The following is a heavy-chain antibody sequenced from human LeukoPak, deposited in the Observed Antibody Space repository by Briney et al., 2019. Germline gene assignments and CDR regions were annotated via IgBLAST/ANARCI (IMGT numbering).Heavy chain of an antibody. D-gene: IGHD3-10*01. V-gene: IGHV3-53*01. CDR3: ASSPRGYNWFDP. J-gene: IGHJ5*02. CDR1: RFSFSNYW. CDR2: IYSGGST. Sequence: GGSLRLSCAASRFSFSNYWMTWVRQAPGKGLEWVSVIYSGGSTYYADSVKGRFTNSRDNSKNTLYLQMNSLRAEDTAVYCCASSPRGYNWFDPWGQGTLVTVSS.